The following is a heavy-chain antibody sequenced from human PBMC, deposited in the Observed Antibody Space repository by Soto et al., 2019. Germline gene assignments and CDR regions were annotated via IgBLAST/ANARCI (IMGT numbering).Heavy chain of an antibody. CDR1: GYTFTSYA. Sequence: ASVKVSCKASGYTFTSYAMHWVRQAPGQRLEWMGWINAGNGNTNYAQKLQGRVTMTTDTSTSTAYMELRSLRSDDTAVYYCARELTVVVAANYYYYGMDVWGQGTTVTVSS. D-gene: IGHD2-15*01. V-gene: IGHV1-3*01. CDR3: ARELTVVVAANYYYYGMDV. J-gene: IGHJ6*02. CDR2: INAGNGNT.